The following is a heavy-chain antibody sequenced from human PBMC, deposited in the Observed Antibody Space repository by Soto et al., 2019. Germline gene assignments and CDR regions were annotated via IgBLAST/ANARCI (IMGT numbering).Heavy chain of an antibody. Sequence: EVLLLESGGGFVQPGGSLRLSCEASGFTVDDHAMHWVRQRPGGGPEWVAGISWKSDSEGYADTVKGRFRISRYNIQLSVQLQMNSLRPEDTALYYCARDTGLYHDGMDVWGQGNRVTVSS. CDR3: ARDTGLYHDGMDV. CDR2: ISWKSDSE. J-gene: IGHJ6*02. V-gene: IGHV3-9*01. CDR1: GFTVDDHA. D-gene: IGHD2-2*01.